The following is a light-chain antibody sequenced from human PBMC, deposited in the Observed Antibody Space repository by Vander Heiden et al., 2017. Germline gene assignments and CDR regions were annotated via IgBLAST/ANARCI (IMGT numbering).Light chain of an antibody. V-gene: IGKV1-8*01. Sequence: AIRMTQSPSPLSASTGDRVTITCRASQGSSSYLAWYQQKPGKAPKLLIYAASTLQSGVPSRFSGSGSGTDFTLTISCLQSEDFATYYCKQYYSYPLLFGPGTKVEIK. CDR2: AAS. CDR3: KQYYSYPLL. CDR1: QGSSSY. J-gene: IGKJ3*01.